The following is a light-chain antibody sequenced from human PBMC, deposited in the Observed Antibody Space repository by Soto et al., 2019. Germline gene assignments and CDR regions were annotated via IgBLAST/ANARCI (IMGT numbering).Light chain of an antibody. CDR3: QQYGSSLRVT. Sequence: ESVLTQSPGTLSLSPWERATLSCRASQSVSSSLAWYQQKPGLAPTLLISDASSRATGIPDRFSGSGSGTDFTLTISRLEPEDFAVYYCQQYGSSLRVTFGQGTRLEIK. V-gene: IGKV3-20*01. CDR1: QSVSSS. J-gene: IGKJ5*01. CDR2: DAS.